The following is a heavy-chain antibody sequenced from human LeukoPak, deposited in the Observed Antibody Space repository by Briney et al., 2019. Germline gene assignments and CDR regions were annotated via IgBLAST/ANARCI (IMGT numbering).Heavy chain of an antibody. CDR3: AKDPGVVVAAGILDY. CDR2: IRGSGGST. CDR1: GFTFSSYA. J-gene: IGHJ4*02. D-gene: IGHD2-15*01. Sequence: GGSLRLSCAASGFTFSSYAMSWVRQAPGKGLEWVSAIRGSGGSTYYADSVKGRFTISRDNSKNTLYLQMNSLRAEDTAVYYCAKDPGVVVAAGILDYWGQGTLVTVSS. V-gene: IGHV3-23*01.